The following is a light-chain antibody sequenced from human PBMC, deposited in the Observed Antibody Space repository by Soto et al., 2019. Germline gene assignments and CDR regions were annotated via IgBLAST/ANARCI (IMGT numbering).Light chain of an antibody. J-gene: IGKJ1*01. Sequence: EIVMTQPPATLSVSPGERATLSCRASQSVNTNLAWYQQKPGQVPRLLIYGASTRATGIPARSSGSGSGTEFTLTIVSLQSEDFAVYYCQQYNNWPPWTFGQGTKVDIK. CDR2: GAS. CDR3: QQYNNWPPWT. V-gene: IGKV3-15*01. CDR1: QSVNTN.